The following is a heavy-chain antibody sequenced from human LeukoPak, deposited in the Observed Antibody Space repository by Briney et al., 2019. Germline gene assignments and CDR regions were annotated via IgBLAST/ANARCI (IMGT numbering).Heavy chain of an antibody. Sequence: GGSLRLSCAASGFTFSSYSMNWVRQAPGKGLEWVSSISSSSSYIYYADSVKGRFTISRDNAKNSLYLQMNSLRAEDTAVYYCVRDFMGMGGTTAYLHYWGQGTLVTVSS. CDR3: VRDFMGMGGTTAYLHY. D-gene: IGHD1-26*01. CDR1: GFTFSSYS. CDR2: ISSSSSYI. J-gene: IGHJ1*01. V-gene: IGHV3-21*01.